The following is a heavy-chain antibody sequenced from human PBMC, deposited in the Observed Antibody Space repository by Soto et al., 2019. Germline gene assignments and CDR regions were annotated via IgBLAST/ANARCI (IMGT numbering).Heavy chain of an antibody. Sequence: ASVKVSCKASGYTFTSYAMHWVRQAPGQRLEWMGWINAGNGNTKYSQKFQGRVTITRDTSASTAYMELSSLRSEDTAVYYCESVELGVAPIDYWGQGTLVTVSS. V-gene: IGHV1-3*01. D-gene: IGHD3-3*01. CDR1: GYTFTSYA. CDR3: ESVELGVAPIDY. J-gene: IGHJ4*02. CDR2: INAGNGNT.